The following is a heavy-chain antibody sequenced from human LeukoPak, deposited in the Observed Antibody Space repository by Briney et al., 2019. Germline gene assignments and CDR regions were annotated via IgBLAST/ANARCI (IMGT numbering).Heavy chain of an antibody. CDR1: GGSISSYY. CDR3: ARDTTVYFDY. Sequence: PSETLSLTCTVSGGSISSYYWSWIRQPPGKGLEWIGYIYYSGSTNYNPSLKSRVTISVDTSKNQFSPKLSSVTAADTAVYYCARDTTVYFDYWGQGTLVTVSS. D-gene: IGHD4-17*01. CDR2: IYYSGST. J-gene: IGHJ4*02. V-gene: IGHV4-59*12.